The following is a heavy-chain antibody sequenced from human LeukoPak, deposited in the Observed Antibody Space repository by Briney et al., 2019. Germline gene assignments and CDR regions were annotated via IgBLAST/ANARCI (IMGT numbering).Heavy chain of an antibody. CDR3: ARDPGVRWLVGFDY. J-gene: IGHJ4*02. Sequence: GGSLRLSCAASGFTFSSYGMHWVRQASGKGLEWVAVIWYDGSNKYYADSVRGRFTISRDNSKNTLYLQMDSLRAEDTAVYYCARDPGVRWLVGFDYWGQGTLVTVSS. V-gene: IGHV3-33*01. CDR1: GFTFSSYG. D-gene: IGHD6-19*01. CDR2: IWYDGSNK.